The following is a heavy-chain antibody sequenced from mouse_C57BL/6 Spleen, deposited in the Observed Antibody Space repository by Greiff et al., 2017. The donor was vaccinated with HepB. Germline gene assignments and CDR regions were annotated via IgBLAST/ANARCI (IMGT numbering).Heavy chain of an antibody. CDR3: AKDRNLYGWDWFAY. D-gene: IGHD4-1*01. CDR1: GYAFSSSW. V-gene: IGHV1-82*01. J-gene: IGHJ3*01. Sequence: QVQLQQSGPELVKPGASVKISCKASGYAFSSSWMNWVKQRPGKGLEWIGRIYPGDGDTNYNGKFKGKATLTADKSSSTAYMQLSSLTSEDSAVYFCAKDRNLYGWDWFAYWGQGTLVTVSA. CDR2: IYPGDGDT.